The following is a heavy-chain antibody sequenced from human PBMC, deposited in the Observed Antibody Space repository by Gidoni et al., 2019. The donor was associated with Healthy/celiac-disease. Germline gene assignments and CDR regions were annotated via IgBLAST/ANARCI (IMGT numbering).Heavy chain of an antibody. V-gene: IGHV3-23*01. Sequence: EVQVLESGGGLVQPGGSLRLSCAASGFTFSSYAMSWVRQAPGKGLEWVSGISGSGGSKYYGDSVKGRFTISRDNSKNTLYLEMNSLRAEDTAVYYCAKDADGDTPMVFDYWGQGTLVTVSS. J-gene: IGHJ4*02. CDR1: GFTFSSYA. CDR2: ISGSGGSK. CDR3: AKDADGDTPMVFDY. D-gene: IGHD5-18*01.